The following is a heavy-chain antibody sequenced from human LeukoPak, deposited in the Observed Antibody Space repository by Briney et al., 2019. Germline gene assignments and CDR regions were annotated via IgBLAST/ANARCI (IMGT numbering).Heavy chain of an antibody. D-gene: IGHD3-10*01. J-gene: IGHJ4*02. CDR1: GFTFSSYA. Sequence: PGGSLRLSCAASGFTFSSYAMSWVRQAPGKGLEWVSAISGSGGSTYYADSVKGRFTISRDNSKNTLYLQMNSLRAEDTAVYYCAKVPYGSGSSPIDYWGQGTLVTVSS. V-gene: IGHV3-23*01. CDR3: AKVPYGSGSSPIDY. CDR2: ISGSGGST.